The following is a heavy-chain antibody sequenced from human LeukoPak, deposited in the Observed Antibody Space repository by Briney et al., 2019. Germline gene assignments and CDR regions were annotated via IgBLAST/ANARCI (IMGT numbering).Heavy chain of an antibody. Sequence: GGSLRLSCAASGFTFSSYGMHWVRQAPGKGLEWVAFIRYDGNNKYYADSVKGRFTISRDNSKNTLYLQMNSLRAEDTAVYYCAKDKPKSYYDSSGYLDSWGQGILVTVSS. D-gene: IGHD3-22*01. V-gene: IGHV3-30*02. CDR1: GFTFSSYG. J-gene: IGHJ4*02. CDR2: IRYDGNNK. CDR3: AKDKPKSYYDSSGYLDS.